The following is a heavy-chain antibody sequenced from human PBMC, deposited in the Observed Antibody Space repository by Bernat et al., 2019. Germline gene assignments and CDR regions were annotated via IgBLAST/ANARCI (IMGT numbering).Heavy chain of an antibody. CDR3: ARDLGAAAGPYYYYGMDV. Sequence: VQLVESGGGVVQPGGSLRLSCAASGFTFDDYAMHWVRQAPGKGLEWVAVISYDGSNKYYADSVKGRFTISRDNSKNTLYLQMNSLRAEDTAVYYCARDLGAAAGPYYYYGMDVWGQGTTVTVSS. CDR2: ISYDGSNK. V-gene: IGHV3-30-3*01. CDR1: GFTFDDYA. D-gene: IGHD6-13*01. J-gene: IGHJ6*02.